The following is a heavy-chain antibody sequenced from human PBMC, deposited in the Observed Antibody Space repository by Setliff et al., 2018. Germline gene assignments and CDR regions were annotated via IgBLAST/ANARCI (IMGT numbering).Heavy chain of an antibody. CDR2: ISGSGGST. CDR3: AKRDYYDSSGYLLPYMDV. J-gene: IGHJ6*03. V-gene: IGHV3-23*01. D-gene: IGHD3-22*01. CDR1: GFTFSSHA. Sequence: GGSLRLSCAASGFTFSSHAMSWVRQAPGKGLEWVSAISGSGGSTYYADSVKGRFTISRDNSKNTLYLQMNSLRAEDTAVYYCAKRDYYDSSGYLLPYMDVWGKGTTVTVSS.